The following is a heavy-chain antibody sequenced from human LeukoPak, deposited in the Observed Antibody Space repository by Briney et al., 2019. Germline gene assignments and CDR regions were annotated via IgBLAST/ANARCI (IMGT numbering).Heavy chain of an antibody. V-gene: IGHV5-51*01. CDR1: GYSFTNYW. CDR3: ARQGTIVAGTLGTTFDY. CDR2: TYPGDSDT. J-gene: IGHJ4*02. D-gene: IGHD5-12*01. Sequence: AESLKISCKASGYSFTNYWIGWVRQMPGKGLEWMGITYPGDSDTKYSPSFQGQVTISADKPINTAYLQWSSLRASDTAMYYCARQGTIVAGTLGTTFDYWGQGTLLTVSS.